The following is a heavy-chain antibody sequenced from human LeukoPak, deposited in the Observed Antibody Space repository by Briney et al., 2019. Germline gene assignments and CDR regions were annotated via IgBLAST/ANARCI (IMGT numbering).Heavy chain of an antibody. CDR2: IYYSGST. J-gene: IGHJ3*02. CDR1: GGSISSSSYY. D-gene: IGHD6-13*01. Sequence: SETLPLTCTVSGGSISSSSYYWGWIRQPPGNGLEWIGSIYYSGSTYYNPSLKSRVTISVDTSKNQFSLKLSSVTAADTAVYYCARQVSSSWHKGAFDIWGQGTMVTVSS. CDR3: ARQVSSSWHKGAFDI. V-gene: IGHV4-39*07.